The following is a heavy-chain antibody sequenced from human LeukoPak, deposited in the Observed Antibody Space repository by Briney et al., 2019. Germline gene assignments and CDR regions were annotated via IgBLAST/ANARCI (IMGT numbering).Heavy chain of an antibody. CDR1: GYTFTSYD. CDR3: ARNKVGNWFDP. Sequence: ASVKVSCKASGYTFTSYDINWVRQATGQGLEWMRWMNPNSGNTGYAQKFQGRVTITRNTSISTAYMELSSLRSEDTAVYYCARNKVGNWFDPWGQGTLVTVSS. CDR2: MNPNSGNT. D-gene: IGHD5-12*01. J-gene: IGHJ5*02. V-gene: IGHV1-8*03.